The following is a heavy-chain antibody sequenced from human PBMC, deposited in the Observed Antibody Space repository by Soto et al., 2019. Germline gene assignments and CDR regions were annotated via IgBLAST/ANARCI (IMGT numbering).Heavy chain of an antibody. CDR3: EKRSSSATLAY. Sequence: EVQLLESGGGLVQPGESLRLSCAASGFTFSSYAMSWVRQAPGKGLEWVSVISGSDDSTYYADSVKGRFTISRDNSKNTLYLQMTTLSVGNKAVYSCEKRSSSATLAYWGKGTLVTVSS. CDR2: ISGSDDST. CDR1: GFTFSSYA. J-gene: IGHJ4*02. V-gene: IGHV3-23*01. D-gene: IGHD6-6*01.